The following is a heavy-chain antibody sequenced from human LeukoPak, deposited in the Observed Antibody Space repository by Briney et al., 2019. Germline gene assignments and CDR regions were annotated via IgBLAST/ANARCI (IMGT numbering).Heavy chain of an antibody. D-gene: IGHD2-15*01. J-gene: IGHJ4*02. CDR2: ICPGDSDT. V-gene: IGHV5-51*01. Sequence: GESLKISCKGSGYSFTSYWIGWVLQMAGKGLEWMVIICPGDSDTRYSPSFQGQVTISADKSISTAYLQWSSLKASDTAMYYCASGYCSGGSCYLMGSFSVDYWGQGTLVTVSS. CDR3: ASGYCSGGSCYLMGSFSVDY. CDR1: GYSFTSYW.